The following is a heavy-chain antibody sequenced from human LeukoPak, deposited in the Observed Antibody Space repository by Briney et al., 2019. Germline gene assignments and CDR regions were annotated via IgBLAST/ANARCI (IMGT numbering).Heavy chain of an antibody. Sequence: SETLSLTCTVSGDSVSISSYWGWIRQPPRKGLEWIGSIYSRGSTYYSASLRSRVTISVDTSKNQFSLKLSSVTAADTAVYYCARDGGPAATPGWFDPWGQGTLVTVSS. J-gene: IGHJ5*02. V-gene: IGHV4-38-2*02. CDR2: IYSRGST. D-gene: IGHD2-2*01. CDR3: ARDGGPAATPGWFDP. CDR1: GDSVSISSY.